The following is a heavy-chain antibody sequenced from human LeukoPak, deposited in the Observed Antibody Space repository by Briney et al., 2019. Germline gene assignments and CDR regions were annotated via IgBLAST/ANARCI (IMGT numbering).Heavy chain of an antibody. J-gene: IGHJ4*02. CDR2: INQDGSEK. CDR1: GSTLSTSW. Sequence: PGGSLRLSCAASGSTLSTSWMTWVRQAAGKGPEWVANINQDGSEKNYGDSVKGRFTISRDNAENSLYLQMNSLRAEDTAVYYCARDLRSSLISWGQGILVTVSS. CDR3: ARDLRSSLIS. D-gene: IGHD3-10*01. V-gene: IGHV3-7*01.